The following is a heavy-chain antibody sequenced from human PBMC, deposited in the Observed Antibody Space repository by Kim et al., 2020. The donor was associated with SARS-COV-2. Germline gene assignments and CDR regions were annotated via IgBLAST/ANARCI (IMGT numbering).Heavy chain of an antibody. CDR3: AKDDKLSYYYYYMDV. Sequence: DAVKGRFTISRDNAKNSLYLQMNSLRAEDTALYYCAKDDKLSYYYYYMDVWGKGTTVTVSS. J-gene: IGHJ6*03. V-gene: IGHV3-9*01. D-gene: IGHD3-10*01.